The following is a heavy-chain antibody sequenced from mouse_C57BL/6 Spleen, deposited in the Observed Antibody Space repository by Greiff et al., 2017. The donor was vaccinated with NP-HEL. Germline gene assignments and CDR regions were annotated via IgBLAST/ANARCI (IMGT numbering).Heavy chain of an antibody. Sequence: VQLQQPGAELVMPGASVKLSCKASGYTFTSYWMPWVKQRPGKGLEWIGEIDPSDSYTNSNQKFKGKSTLTVDKSSSTAYMQLSSLTSEDSAVYCYARRVSMDYWGQGTSVTVSS. CDR1: GYTFTSYW. CDR2: IDPSDSYT. CDR3: ARRVSMDY. V-gene: IGHV1-69*01. J-gene: IGHJ4*01.